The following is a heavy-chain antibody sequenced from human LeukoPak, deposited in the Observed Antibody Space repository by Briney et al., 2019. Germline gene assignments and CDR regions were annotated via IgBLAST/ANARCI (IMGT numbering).Heavy chain of an antibody. CDR2: IYYTGST. Sequence: ASETLSLTCTVSGGSISSGGYYWSWIRQHPGKGLEWIGYIYYTGSTNYSPSLKSRVTISVDTSKNQFSLKLSSVTAADTALYYCARNSFDIWGQGTMVIVSS. D-gene: IGHD2/OR15-2a*01. CDR3: ARNSFDI. V-gene: IGHV4-61*08. J-gene: IGHJ3*02. CDR1: GGSISSGGYY.